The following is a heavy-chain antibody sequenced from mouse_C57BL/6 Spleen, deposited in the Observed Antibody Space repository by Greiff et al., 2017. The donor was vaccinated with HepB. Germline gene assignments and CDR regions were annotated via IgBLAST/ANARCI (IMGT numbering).Heavy chain of an antibody. CDR1: GYTFTSYW. D-gene: IGHD1-1*01. J-gene: IGHJ2*01. CDR3: ARWGTVVASYYFDY. Sequence: QVQLQQSGAELVKPGASVKMSCKASGYTFTSYWITWVKQRPGQGLEWIGDIYPGSGSTNYNEKFKSKATLTVDTSSSTAYMQLSSLTSEDSAVYYCARWGTVVASYYFDYWGQGTTLTVSS. CDR2: IYPGSGST. V-gene: IGHV1-55*01.